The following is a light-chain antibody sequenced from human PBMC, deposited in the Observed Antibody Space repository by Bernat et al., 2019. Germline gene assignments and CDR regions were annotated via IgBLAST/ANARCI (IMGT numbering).Light chain of an antibody. J-gene: IGLJ3*02. CDR2: ANS. CDR1: SSNIGAGYD. CDR3: QSYDFSLGGCV. V-gene: IGLV1-40*01. Sequence: QSVLTQSPSVSGAPGQRVTISCTGSSSNIGAGYDVHWYQQLPGTAPNLLISANSNRPSGVPDRFSGSTSGTSASLAITGLQAEDEADYYCQSYDFSLGGCVFGGGTKLTVL.